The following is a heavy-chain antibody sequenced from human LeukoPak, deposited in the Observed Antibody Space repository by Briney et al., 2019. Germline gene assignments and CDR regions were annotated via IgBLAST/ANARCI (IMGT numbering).Heavy chain of an antibody. CDR3: ARSYYYGSGNYFDY. J-gene: IGHJ4*02. D-gene: IGHD3-10*01. V-gene: IGHV3-7*01. CDR1: GFTFSDYW. CDR2: IKPDGSEK. Sequence: GGSLRLSCAASGFTFSDYWMTWVRQAPGKGLEWVANIKPDGSEKYYVDSVKGRFTISRDNAKNSLYLQMNSLRVEDTAVYYCARSYYYGSGNYFDYWGQGTLVTVSS.